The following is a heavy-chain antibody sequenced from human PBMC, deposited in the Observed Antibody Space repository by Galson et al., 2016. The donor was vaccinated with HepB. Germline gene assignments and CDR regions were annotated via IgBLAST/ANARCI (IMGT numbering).Heavy chain of an antibody. CDR3: AKDPAFTDAFDV. J-gene: IGHJ3*01. CDR1: GFTFRDSP. CDR2: VNVYDEDT. Sequence: SLRLSCAASGFTFRDSPMSWVRQSPGKGLEWVSTVNVYDEDTHYADSVRGRFTISRDNSTNTLHLQMNDLRAEDTALYYCAKDPAFTDAFDVWGPGTLVTVSS. V-gene: IGHV3-23*01.